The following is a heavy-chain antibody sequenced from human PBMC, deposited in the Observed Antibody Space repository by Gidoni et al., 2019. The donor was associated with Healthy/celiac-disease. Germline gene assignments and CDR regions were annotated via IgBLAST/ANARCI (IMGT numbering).Heavy chain of an antibody. J-gene: IGHJ4*02. V-gene: IGHV4-34*01. Sequence: QVQLQQWGAGLLKPSETLSLTCAVYGGSFSGYYWSWIRQPPGKGLEWIGEINHSGSTNYNPSLKSRVTISVDTSKNQFSLKLSSVTAADTAVYYCAGAVAGTVDYWGQGTLVTVSS. D-gene: IGHD6-19*01. CDR3: AGAVAGTVDY. CDR2: INHSGST. CDR1: GGSFSGYY.